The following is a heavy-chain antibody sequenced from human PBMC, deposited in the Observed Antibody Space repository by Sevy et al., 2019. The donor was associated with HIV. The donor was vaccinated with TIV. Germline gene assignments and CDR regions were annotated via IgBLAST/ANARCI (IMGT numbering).Heavy chain of an antibody. Sequence: GGSLRLSCAASGFTFSSYWMHWVRQAPGKGLLWVSLINGDGGSANYADSVKGRFIISRDNAKNTLYLQMNSLRAEDTAMHYCARAYAHYGDSIGFYYGMDVWGQGITVTVSS. D-gene: IGHD4-17*01. CDR1: GFTFSSYW. J-gene: IGHJ6*02. CDR3: ARAYAHYGDSIGFYYGMDV. CDR2: INGDGGSA. V-gene: IGHV3-74*01.